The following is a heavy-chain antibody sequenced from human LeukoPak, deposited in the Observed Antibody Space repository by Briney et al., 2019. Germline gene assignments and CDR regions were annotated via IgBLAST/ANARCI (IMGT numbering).Heavy chain of an antibody. V-gene: IGHV1-8*01. CDR1: GYTFTSYD. J-gene: IGHJ6*03. CDR2: MSPNSGNT. D-gene: IGHD3-10*01. CDR3: ARGQGNYYYYYMDV. Sequence: ASVNVSCMASGYTFTSYDINWVRQATGQGLEWMGWMSPNSGNTGYAQRFQGRVTITRNTSISTAYMELSSLRSEDTAVYYCARGQGNYYYYYMDVWGKGTTVTVSS.